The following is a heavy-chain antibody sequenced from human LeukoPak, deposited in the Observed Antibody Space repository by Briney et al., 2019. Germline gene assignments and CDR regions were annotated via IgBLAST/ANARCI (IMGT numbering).Heavy chain of an antibody. Sequence: GASVKVSCKASGYTFTSYYMHWVRQAPGQGLEWMGIINPSGGSTSYAQKFQGRVTMTRDMSTSTVYMELSSLRSEDTAVYYCARDYSSSDYYYYYYMDVWGKGTTVTISS. CDR1: GYTFTSYY. V-gene: IGHV1-46*01. J-gene: IGHJ6*03. CDR2: INPSGGST. D-gene: IGHD6-6*01. CDR3: ARDYSSSDYYYYYYMDV.